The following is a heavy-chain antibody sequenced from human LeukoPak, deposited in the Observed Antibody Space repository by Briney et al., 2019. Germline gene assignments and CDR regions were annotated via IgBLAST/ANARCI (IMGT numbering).Heavy chain of an antibody. CDR2: IYYSGST. V-gene: IGHV4-39*01. J-gene: IGHJ4*02. CDR3: ARHGDGESGSYYPLGY. CDR1: GGSISSSSYY. D-gene: IGHD1-26*01. Sequence: SETLSLTCTVSGGSISSSSYYWGWIRQPPGKGLEWIGSIYYSGSTYYNPSLKSRVTISVDTSKNQFSLKLSSVTAADTAVYYCARHGDGESGSYYPLGYWGQGTLVTVSS.